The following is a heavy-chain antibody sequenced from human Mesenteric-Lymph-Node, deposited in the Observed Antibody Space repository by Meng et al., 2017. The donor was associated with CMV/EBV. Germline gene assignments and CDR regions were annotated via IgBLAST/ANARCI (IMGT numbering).Heavy chain of an antibody. CDR1: GFAFTTYA. V-gene: IGHV3-15*01. J-gene: IGHJ4*02. D-gene: IGHD2-2*01. CDR2: IKTKGESGTT. Sequence: GESLKISCAASGFAFTTYAMNWVRQAPGKGLEWVGRIKTKGESGTTDYAAPVKGRFTISTDDSKNTLFLQMNSLKIEDKAVYYCTTMVLARYCSIHTNCLGGYWGQGTLVTVSS. CDR3: TTMVLARYCSIHTNCLGGY.